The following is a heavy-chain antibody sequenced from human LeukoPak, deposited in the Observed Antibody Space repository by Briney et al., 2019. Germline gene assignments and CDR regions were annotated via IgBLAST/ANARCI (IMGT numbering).Heavy chain of an antibody. CDR2: ISGSGGST. V-gene: IGHV3-23*01. J-gene: IGHJ4*02. CDR1: GFTFSSYA. Sequence: GGSLRLSRAASGFTFSSYAMSWVRQAPGKGLEWVSAISGSGGSTYYADSVKGRFTISRDNSKNTLYLQMNSLRAEDTAVYYCAKHLTIFGVVIHPVFDYWGQGTLVTVSS. D-gene: IGHD3-3*01. CDR3: AKHLTIFGVVIHPVFDY.